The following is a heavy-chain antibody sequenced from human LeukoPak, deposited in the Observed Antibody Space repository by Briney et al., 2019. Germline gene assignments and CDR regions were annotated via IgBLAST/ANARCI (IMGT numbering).Heavy chain of an antibody. D-gene: IGHD3-3*01. CDR2: ISAYNGNT. J-gene: IGHJ6*03. Sequence: ASVKVSCKASGYTFNSSYMHWVRQAPGQGLEWMGWISAYNGNTNYAQKLQGRVTMTTDTSTSTAYMELRSLRSDDTAVYYCARDPDFWSGYYYMDVWGKGTTVTDSS. CDR1: GYTFNSSY. CDR3: ARDPDFWSGYYYMDV. V-gene: IGHV1-18*04.